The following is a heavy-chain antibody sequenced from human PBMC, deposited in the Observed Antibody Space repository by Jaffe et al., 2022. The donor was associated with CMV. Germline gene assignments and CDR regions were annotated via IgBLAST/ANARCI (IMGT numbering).Heavy chain of an antibody. CDR2: ISRSGSTI. J-gene: IGHJ4*02. V-gene: IGHV3-48*03. CDR1: GFTFNNSE. D-gene: IGHD5-12*01. CDR3: VRDRSDGYEPLFDH. Sequence: EVQLVESGGGLVQPGGSLGLSCAVSGFTFNNSEMTWVRQAPGKGLEWLSYISRSGSTIYYADSVKGRFTISRDNAKNSLYLQMNSLRVEDTGVYYCVRDRSDGYEPLFDHWGQGILVTVSS.